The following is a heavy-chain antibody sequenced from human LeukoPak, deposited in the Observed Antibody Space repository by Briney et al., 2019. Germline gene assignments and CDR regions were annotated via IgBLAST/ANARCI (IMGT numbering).Heavy chain of an antibody. CDR3: TTEYSGSYSFDY. CDR1: GFTVSSNY. CDR2: IYSGGST. D-gene: IGHD1-26*01. V-gene: IGHV3-53*01. Sequence: AGGSLRLSCAASGFTVSSNYMSWVRQAPGKGLEWVSVIYSGGSTYYADSVKGRFTISRDNSKNTLYLQMNSLRAEDTAVYYCTTEYSGSYSFDYWGQGTLVTVSS. J-gene: IGHJ4*02.